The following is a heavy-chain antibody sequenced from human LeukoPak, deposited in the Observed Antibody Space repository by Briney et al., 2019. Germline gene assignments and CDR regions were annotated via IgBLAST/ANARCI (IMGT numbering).Heavy chain of an antibody. Sequence: GGSLRLSCAASGFTFSSYAMSWVRQAPGKGLEWVSAISGSGGSTYYADSVKGRFTISRDNSKNTLYLQMNSLRAEDTAVYYCAKDERNWNYNLASQTYDWGQGTLVTASS. J-gene: IGHJ4*02. CDR3: AKDERNWNYNLASQTYD. CDR2: ISGSGGST. V-gene: IGHV3-23*01. D-gene: IGHD1-7*01. CDR1: GFTFSSYA.